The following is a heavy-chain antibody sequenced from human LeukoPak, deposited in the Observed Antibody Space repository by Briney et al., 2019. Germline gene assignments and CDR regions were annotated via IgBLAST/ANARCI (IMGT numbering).Heavy chain of an antibody. D-gene: IGHD3-22*01. J-gene: IGHJ4*02. CDR3: ARGLYYYDSSGYYYSYFDY. V-gene: IGHV1-8*01. CDR2: MNPNSGNT. Sequence: GASVKVSCKASGYTFTSYDINWVRQATGQGLEWMGWMNPNSGNTGYAQKFQGRVTMTRNTSISTAYMELSSLRPEDTAVYYCARGLYYYDSSGYYYSYFDYWGQGTLVTVSS. CDR1: GYTFTSYD.